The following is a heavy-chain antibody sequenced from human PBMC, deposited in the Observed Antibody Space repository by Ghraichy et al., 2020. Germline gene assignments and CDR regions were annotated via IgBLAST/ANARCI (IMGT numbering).Heavy chain of an antibody. Sequence: GGSLRLSCAASGFTFSSYWMHWVRQAPGKGLVWVSRINSDGSSTSYADSVKGRFTISRDNAKNTLYLQMNSLRAEDTAVYYCARVIAVARRSWYYGMDVWGQGTTVTVSS. CDR2: INSDGSST. CDR3: ARVIAVARRSWYYGMDV. V-gene: IGHV3-74*01. D-gene: IGHD6-19*01. J-gene: IGHJ6*02. CDR1: GFTFSSYW.